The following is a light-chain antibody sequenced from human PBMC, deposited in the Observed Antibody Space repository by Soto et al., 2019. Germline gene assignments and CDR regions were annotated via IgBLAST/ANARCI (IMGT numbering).Light chain of an antibody. V-gene: IGLV2-14*01. J-gene: IGLJ3*02. CDR2: EVS. CDR1: SIDVGGYDY. CDR3: QAYDYSLTASV. Sequence: QSALTQPASVSGSPGQSITISCTGSSIDVGGYDYVSWYQQHPGKAPKLMIYEVSNRPSGVSNRFSGSKSGNTASLTISGLQAEDEADYYCQAYDYSLTASVFGGGTKLTVL.